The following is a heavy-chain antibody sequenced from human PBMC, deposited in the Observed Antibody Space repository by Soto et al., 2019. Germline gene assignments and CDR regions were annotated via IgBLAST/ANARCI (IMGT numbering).Heavy chain of an antibody. J-gene: IGHJ4*02. Sequence: PGGSLRLSCEASGFTFTDYSLHWVRQPPGKGLVWVSRIKSDAITTNYADSVKGRFTISRDNAKNTLYLQMNSLRAEGTAVYYCARSARGEVIVIDYWGQGTLVTVSS. CDR2: IKSDAITT. D-gene: IGHD2-15*01. V-gene: IGHV3-74*01. CDR1: GFTFTDYS. CDR3: ARSARGEVIVIDY.